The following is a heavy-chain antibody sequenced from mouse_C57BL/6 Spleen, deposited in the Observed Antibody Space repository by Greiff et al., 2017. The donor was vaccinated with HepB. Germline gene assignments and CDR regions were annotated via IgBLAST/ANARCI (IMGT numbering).Heavy chain of an antibody. V-gene: IGHV14-4*01. Sequence: EVKVVESGAELVRPGASVKLSCTASGFNIKDDYMHWVKQRPEQGLEWIGWIDPENGDTEYASKFQGKATITADTSSNTAYLQLSSLTSEDTAVYYCTTRITGFDYWGQGTTLTVSS. CDR3: TTRITGFDY. D-gene: IGHD2-4*01. J-gene: IGHJ2*01. CDR2: IDPENGDT. CDR1: GFNIKDDY.